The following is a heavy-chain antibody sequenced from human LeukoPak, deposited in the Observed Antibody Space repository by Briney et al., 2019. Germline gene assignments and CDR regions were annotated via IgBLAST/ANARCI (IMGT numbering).Heavy chain of an antibody. CDR1: GYRFASYW. V-gene: IGHV5-51*01. CDR3: ARTSIAARLSPFGL. D-gene: IGHD6-6*01. CDR2: IYPGDSDT. Sequence: ESLMISCKGSGYRFASYWIGWVRQMPGKGLEWMGIIYPGDSDTRYSPSFQGQVTISADKSISTAYLQWSSLKASDTAMYYCARTSIAARLSPFGLWGQGTLVTVSS. J-gene: IGHJ4*02.